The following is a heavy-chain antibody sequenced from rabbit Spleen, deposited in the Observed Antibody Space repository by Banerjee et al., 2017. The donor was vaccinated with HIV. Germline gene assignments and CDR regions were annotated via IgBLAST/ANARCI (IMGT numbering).Heavy chain of an antibody. CDR3: ARDAAGREDFNL. D-gene: IGHD4-2*01. CDR1: GIDFSSRYW. J-gene: IGHJ4*01. V-gene: IGHV1S40*01. CDR2: IDVAKYGTT. Sequence: QSLEESGGDLVKPGASLTLTCTASGIDFSSRYWICWVRQAPGKGLEWIACIDVAKYGTTYYASWAKGRFTISKTSSTSVTLQMTNLTAADTATYFCARDAAGREDFNLWGQGTLVTVS.